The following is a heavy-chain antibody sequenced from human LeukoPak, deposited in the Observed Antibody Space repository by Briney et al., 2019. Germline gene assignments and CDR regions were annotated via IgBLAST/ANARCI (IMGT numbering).Heavy chain of an antibody. Sequence: SETLSLTCTVSGGSISSYYWSWIRQPPGKGLEWIGYIYYSGSTNYNPSLKSRVTISVDTSKNQFSLKLSSVTAADTAVYYCARHAKEGLDPQLWWHIPGAFDYWGQGTLVTVSS. CDR1: GGSISSYY. V-gene: IGHV4-59*01. CDR3: ARHAKEGLDPQLWWHIPGAFDY. CDR2: IYYSGST. D-gene: IGHD4/OR15-4a*01. J-gene: IGHJ4*02.